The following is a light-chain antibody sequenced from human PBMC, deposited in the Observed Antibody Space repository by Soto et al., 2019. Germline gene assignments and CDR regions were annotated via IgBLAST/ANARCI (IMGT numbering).Light chain of an antibody. J-gene: IGKJ1*01. Sequence: EIVVTQSPATLSVSPGERVTLSCRASQSVSSSLAWYQQRPGQAPRLLIYDTSTRADGIAARFSGSGSGTEFTLTISSLQSEDVAVYYCQQYVHWPPGTFGQGTTVDIK. CDR3: QQYVHWPPGT. V-gene: IGKV3-15*01. CDR1: QSVSSS. CDR2: DTS.